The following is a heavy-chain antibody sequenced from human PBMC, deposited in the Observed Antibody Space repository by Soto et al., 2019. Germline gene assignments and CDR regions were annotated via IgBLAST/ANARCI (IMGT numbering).Heavy chain of an antibody. CDR2: ISAYNGNT. Sequence: SVKVSCKASGYTFPSYGISWLRQAPGQGLEWMGWISAYNGNTNYAQKFQGRVTITADESTSTAYMELSSLRSEDTAVYYCARTLDGYHFFDYWGQGTLVTVSS. V-gene: IGHV1-18*01. J-gene: IGHJ4*02. D-gene: IGHD5-12*01. CDR3: ARTLDGYHFFDY. CDR1: GYTFPSYG.